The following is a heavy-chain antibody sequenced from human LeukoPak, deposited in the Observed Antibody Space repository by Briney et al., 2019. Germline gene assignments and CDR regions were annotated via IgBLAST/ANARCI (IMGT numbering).Heavy chain of an antibody. CDR2: IWYDGSNK. CDR1: GFTFSRNA. Sequence: GGSLRLSCAASGFTFSRNAMHWVRQAPGKGLEWVTVIWYDGSNKYYADSVKGRFTISRDNSKNTLYLRMNSLRVEDTAVYYCVSRDGYSYGLDYWGQGTPVTVSS. CDR3: VSRDGYSYGLDY. V-gene: IGHV3-33*01. J-gene: IGHJ4*02. D-gene: IGHD5-18*01.